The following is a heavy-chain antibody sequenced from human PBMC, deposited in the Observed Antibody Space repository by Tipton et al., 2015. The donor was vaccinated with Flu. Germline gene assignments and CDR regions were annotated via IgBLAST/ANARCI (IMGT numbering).Heavy chain of an antibody. D-gene: IGHD6-19*01. CDR3: ARVAVSGWTLVYFDY. J-gene: IGHJ4*02. CDR2: IRSLAYAGTT. CDR1: GFTFGDYA. Sequence: SLRLSCTTSGFTFGDYAVTWVRQAPGKGLEWVGFIRSLAYAGTTDYAASMKGRFTISRDDSKSIAYLQMNGLRTEDTAVYFCARVAVSGWTLVYFDYWGQGTLVTVSS. V-gene: IGHV3-49*04.